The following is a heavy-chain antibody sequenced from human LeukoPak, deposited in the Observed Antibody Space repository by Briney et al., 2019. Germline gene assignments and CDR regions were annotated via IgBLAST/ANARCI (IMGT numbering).Heavy chain of an antibody. V-gene: IGHV1-2*02. CDR2: INPNSGGT. CDR3: ARESPDSITIFGVVDY. J-gene: IGHJ4*02. CDR1: GYTFTGYY. Sequence: ASVKVSCKASGYTFTGYYMHWVRQAPGQGLEWMGWINPNSGGTNYAQKIQGRVTMTRDTSISTAYMELSRLRSDDTAVYHCARESPDSITIFGVVDYWGQGTLVTVSS. D-gene: IGHD3-3*01.